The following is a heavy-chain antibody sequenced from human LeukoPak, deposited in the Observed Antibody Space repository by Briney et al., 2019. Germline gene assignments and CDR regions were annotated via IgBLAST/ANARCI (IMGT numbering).Heavy chain of an antibody. Sequence: SETLSLTCTASGGSISSSSYYWGWIRQPPGKGLEWIGSIYYSGSTYYNPSLKSRVTISVDTSKNQFSLKLSSVTAADTAVYYCARDTRYDFLFDYWGQGTLVTVSS. J-gene: IGHJ4*02. D-gene: IGHD3-3*01. CDR1: GGSISSSSYY. CDR2: IYYSGST. CDR3: ARDTRYDFLFDY. V-gene: IGHV4-39*07.